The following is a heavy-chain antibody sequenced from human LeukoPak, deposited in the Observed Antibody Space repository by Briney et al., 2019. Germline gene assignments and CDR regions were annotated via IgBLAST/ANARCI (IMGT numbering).Heavy chain of an antibody. Sequence: PGGSLRLSCAASGFTFSIYAMSWVRQAPGKGLEWVSAISGSGGSTYYADSVKGRFTISRDNSKNTLYLQMNSLRAEDTAVYYCAKVPSMVRGVAFDYWGQGTLVTVSS. CDR3: AKVPSMVRGVAFDY. V-gene: IGHV3-23*01. D-gene: IGHD3-10*01. CDR1: GFTFSIYA. CDR2: ISGSGGST. J-gene: IGHJ4*02.